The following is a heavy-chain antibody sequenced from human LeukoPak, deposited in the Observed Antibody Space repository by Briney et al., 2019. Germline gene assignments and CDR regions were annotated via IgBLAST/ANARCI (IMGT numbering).Heavy chain of an antibody. CDR1: GGSVSSGNY. Sequence: SETLSLTCTVSGGSVSSGNYWSWIRQPPGKGLEWIGYICYSGSTNYNPSLKSRVTISVDTSKNQFSLKLSSVTAADTAMYYCARERWLGHSLDYWGQGTLVTVSS. D-gene: IGHD6-19*01. CDR2: ICYSGST. CDR3: ARERWLGHSLDY. J-gene: IGHJ4*02. V-gene: IGHV4-61*01.